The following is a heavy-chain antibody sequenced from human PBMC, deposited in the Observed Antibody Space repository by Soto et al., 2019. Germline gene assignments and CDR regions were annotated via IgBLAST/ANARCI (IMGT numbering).Heavy chain of an antibody. J-gene: IGHJ6*02. CDR3: AKGLRAGTPFDYGLDV. CDR1: GGTFSSYA. V-gene: IGHV1-69*06. Sequence: ASVKVSCKASGGTFSSYAISWVRQAPGQGLEWMGGIIPIFGTANYAQKFQGRVTITADNSDDTVYLQMNSLRGEDTAVYYCAKGLRAGTPFDYGLDVWGQGTTVTVSS. D-gene: IGHD6-19*01. CDR2: IIPIFGTA.